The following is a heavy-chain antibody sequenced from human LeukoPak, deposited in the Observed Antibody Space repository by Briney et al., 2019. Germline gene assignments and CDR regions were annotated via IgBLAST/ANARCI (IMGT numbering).Heavy chain of an antibody. CDR3: ARDGDYGDYVGAFDI. CDR1: GFTFKDYG. CDR2: IDASGSNT. J-gene: IGHJ3*02. V-gene: IGHV3-23*01. Sequence: PGGSLRLSCATSGFTFKDYGMTWVRQPPGKGLEWVSTIDASGSNTHYADSVKGRFTISRDNSKSTLYLQMNTLRAEDTAVYYCARDGDYGDYVGAFDIWGQGTMVTVSS. D-gene: IGHD4-17*01.